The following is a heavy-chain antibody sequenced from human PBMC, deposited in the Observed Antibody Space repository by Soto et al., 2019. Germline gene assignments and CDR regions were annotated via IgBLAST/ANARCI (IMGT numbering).Heavy chain of an antibody. V-gene: IGHV3-23*01. J-gene: IGHJ4*02. Sequence: GGSLRLSCAASGFTFSSYAMSWVRQAPGKGLEWVSAISGSGGSTYYADSVKGRFTISRDNSKNTLYLQMNSLRAEDTAVYYCAKSLSTDYYDSSGYYFDYWGQGTLVTVSS. CDR1: GFTFSSYA. CDR2: ISGSGGST. D-gene: IGHD3-22*01. CDR3: AKSLSTDYYDSSGYYFDY.